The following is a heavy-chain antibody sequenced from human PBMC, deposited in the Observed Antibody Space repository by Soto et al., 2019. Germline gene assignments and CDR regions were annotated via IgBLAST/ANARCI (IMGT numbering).Heavy chain of an antibody. J-gene: IGHJ5*02. CDR1: GGSIGGVGYS. CDR2: MYHSGTF. V-gene: IGHV4-30-2*01. D-gene: IGHD3-10*01. CDR3: ARAQFYSGSGNYNNLMFDA. Sequence: SETLSLTCAVSGGSIGGVGYSWSWIRQPPGGGLEWIGYMYHSGTFLKSPSLKTRLTMSLDMSKNQFSLTLNSMTAADTAVYYCARAQFYSGSGNYNNLMFDAWGQGIQVTV.